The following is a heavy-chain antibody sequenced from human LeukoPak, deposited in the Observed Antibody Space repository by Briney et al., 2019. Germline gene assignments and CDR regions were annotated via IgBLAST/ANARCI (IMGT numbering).Heavy chain of an antibody. Sequence: SETLSLTCTVSGGSISSYYWSWIRQPPGKGLEWIGYIYYSGSTNYNPSLKSRVTISVDTSKNQFSLKLSSVTAADTAVYYCARGAYCGGDCYSGYFDYWGQGTLVTVSS. CDR1: GGSISSYY. CDR3: ARGAYCGGDCYSGYFDY. J-gene: IGHJ4*02. V-gene: IGHV4-59*01. D-gene: IGHD2-21*02. CDR2: IYYSGST.